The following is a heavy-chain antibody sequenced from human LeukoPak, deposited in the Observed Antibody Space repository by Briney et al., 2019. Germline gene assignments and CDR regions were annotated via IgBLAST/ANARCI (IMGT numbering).Heavy chain of an antibody. J-gene: IGHJ4*02. Sequence: KPGGSLRLSCAASGFTFRDYYMSWIRQAPGKGLEWVSYISSSGSTIYYADSVKGRFTISRDNAKNSLYLQMNSLRAEDTAVYYCASVRGYSYPALDYWGQGTLVTVSS. CDR1: GFTFRDYY. CDR2: ISSSGSTI. V-gene: IGHV3-11*04. D-gene: IGHD5-18*01. CDR3: ASVRGYSYPALDY.